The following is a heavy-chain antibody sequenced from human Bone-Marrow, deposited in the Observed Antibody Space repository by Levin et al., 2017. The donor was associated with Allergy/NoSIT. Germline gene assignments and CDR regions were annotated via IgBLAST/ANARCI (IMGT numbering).Heavy chain of an antibody. CDR2: IYSGDIT. D-gene: IGHD1-26*01. CDR1: GLTVSIHY. Sequence: GESLKISFAASGLTVSIHYMSWVRQAPGKGLEWVSVIYSGDITNYADSVKGRFSISRDNSKNTLYLQMNSLRAEDTAVYFCTRRPWGAVEGADGFDIWGQGTMVTVSS. CDR3: TRRPWGAVEGADGFDI. J-gene: IGHJ3*02. V-gene: IGHV3-66*04.